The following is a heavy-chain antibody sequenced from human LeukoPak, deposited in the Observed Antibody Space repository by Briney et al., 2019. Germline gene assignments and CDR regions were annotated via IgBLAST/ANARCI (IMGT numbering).Heavy chain of an antibody. CDR3: ARDGDSGYEADYYYMDV. Sequence: PSETLSLTCTLSGGSISSYYWSWLRQPAGKALEWIGRIYTSGSTNYNPSLKSRVTMSVDTSKNQFSLKLSSVTAADTAVYYCARDGDSGYEADYYYMDVWGKGTTVTVSS. CDR2: IYTSGST. D-gene: IGHD5-12*01. CDR1: GGSISSYY. J-gene: IGHJ6*03. V-gene: IGHV4-4*07.